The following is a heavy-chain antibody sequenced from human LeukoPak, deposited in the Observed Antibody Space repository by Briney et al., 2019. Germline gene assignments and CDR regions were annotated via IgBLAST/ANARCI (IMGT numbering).Heavy chain of an antibody. J-gene: IGHJ4*02. Sequence: PGGSLRLSCAASGFTFSSYGMHWVRQAPGKGLEWVANIKQDESEKYYGDSVRGRFTISRDNAQNSLYLQMNSLRAEDTAVYYCARDNGYFSVDYWGQGTLVTVSS. CDR1: GFTFSSYG. CDR2: IKQDESEK. V-gene: IGHV3-7*01. CDR3: ARDNGYFSVDY. D-gene: IGHD3-22*01.